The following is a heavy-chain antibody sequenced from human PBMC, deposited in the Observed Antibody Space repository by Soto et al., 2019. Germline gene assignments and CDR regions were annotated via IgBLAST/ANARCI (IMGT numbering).Heavy chain of an antibody. Sequence: SQTLSLTSPVSGGTISNISYYWGWIHQPPGKGLEWIGSIYYSGSTYYNPSLKSRVTISVDTSKNQFSLKLSSVTAADTAVYYCAKGGSGSYSNAFDIWGQGTMVTVSS. CDR1: GGTISNISYY. CDR2: IYYSGST. CDR3: AKGGSGSYSNAFDI. D-gene: IGHD3-10*01. J-gene: IGHJ3*02. V-gene: IGHV4-39*01.